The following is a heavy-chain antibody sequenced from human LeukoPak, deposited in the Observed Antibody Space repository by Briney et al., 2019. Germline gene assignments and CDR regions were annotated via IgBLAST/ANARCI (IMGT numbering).Heavy chain of an antibody. Sequence: GGSLRLSCAASGFTFSDYNMNWVRQAPGKGLEWVSYITNGGSTIHHADSVKGRFTISRDNAKKTLYLQMNSLRAKDTAVYYCARSIGLTGGGVDVRGQGTTVTVSS. J-gene: IGHJ6*02. D-gene: IGHD3-9*01. V-gene: IGHV3-11*01. CDR2: ITNGGSTI. CDR1: GFTFSDYN. CDR3: ARSIGLTGGGVDV.